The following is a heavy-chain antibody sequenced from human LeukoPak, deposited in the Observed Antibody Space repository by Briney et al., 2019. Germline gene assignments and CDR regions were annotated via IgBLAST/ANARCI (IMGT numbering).Heavy chain of an antibody. D-gene: IGHD2/OR15-2a*01. CDR1: GFTFSSYW. Sequence: GGSLRLSCAASGFTFSSYWMSWVRQAPGKGLEWVANIKQDGSEKYYVDSVKGRFTISRDNAKNSLYLQMNSLRAEDTAVYYCAKDSTFDFDTFDIWGQGTMITVSS. CDR2: IKQDGSEK. V-gene: IGHV3-7*03. J-gene: IGHJ3*02. CDR3: AKDSTFDFDTFDI.